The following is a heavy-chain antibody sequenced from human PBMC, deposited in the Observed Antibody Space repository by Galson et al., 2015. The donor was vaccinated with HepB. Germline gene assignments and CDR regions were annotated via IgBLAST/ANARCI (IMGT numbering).Heavy chain of an antibody. CDR3: ARARTYDSRGYFLGRDAFDI. J-gene: IGHJ3*02. CDR2: INTYTGNP. V-gene: IGHV7-4-1*02. CDR1: GYTLISYA. Sequence: SVKVSCKASGYTLISYAMNWVRQAPGQGLEWMGWINTYTGNPTYAQDFTGQFVFSLDTSVSTAYLQISSLKAEDTAVYYCARARTYDSRGYFLGRDAFDIWGQGTMVTVSS. D-gene: IGHD3-22*01.